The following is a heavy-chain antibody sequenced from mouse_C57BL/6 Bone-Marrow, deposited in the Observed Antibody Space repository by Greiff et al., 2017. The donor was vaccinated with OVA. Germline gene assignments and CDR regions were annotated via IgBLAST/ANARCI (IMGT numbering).Heavy chain of an antibody. CDR2: IFPGSGST. V-gene: IGHV1-75*01. J-gene: IGHJ2*01. Sequence: QVQLKQSGPELVKPGASVKISCKASGYTFTDYYINWVKQRPGQGLEWIGWIFPGSGSTYYNEKFKGKATLTVDKSSSTAYMLLSSLTSEDSAVYFCARTYITTVVSLDYWGQGTTLTVSS. CDR1: GYTFTDYY. CDR3: ARTYITTVVSLDY. D-gene: IGHD1-1*01.